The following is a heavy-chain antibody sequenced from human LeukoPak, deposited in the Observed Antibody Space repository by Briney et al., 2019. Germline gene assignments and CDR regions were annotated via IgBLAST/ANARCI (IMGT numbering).Heavy chain of an antibody. V-gene: IGHV3-30-3*01. CDR2: ISYDGSNK. J-gene: IGHJ4*02. D-gene: IGHD3-3*01. Sequence: GGSLRLSCAASGFTFSSYAMHWVRQAPGKGLEWVAVISYDGSNKYYADSVKGRFTISRDNTKNSLYLQMNSLRAEDTAVFYCARDQYDTWSRRGNFDSWGQGTLVIVSS. CDR3: ARDQYDTWSRRGNFDS. CDR1: GFTFSSYA.